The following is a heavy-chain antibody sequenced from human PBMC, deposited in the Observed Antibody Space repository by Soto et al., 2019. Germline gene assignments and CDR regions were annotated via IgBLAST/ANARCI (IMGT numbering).Heavy chain of an antibody. V-gene: IGHV4-34*01. CDR1: GGSFNDYY. J-gene: IGHJ5*02. CDR3: ASVIAVAGSPRVDA. CDR2: INHSGRT. D-gene: IGHD6-19*01. Sequence: QVQLQQWGAGLLKPSETLSLTCAVYGGSFNDYYWIWIRQFPGKGLEWIGDINHSGRTNDNPSLKSRVTISVATSKTQFSLRLTSVTAADTAVYYCASVIAVAGSPRVDAWGQGTLVTVSS.